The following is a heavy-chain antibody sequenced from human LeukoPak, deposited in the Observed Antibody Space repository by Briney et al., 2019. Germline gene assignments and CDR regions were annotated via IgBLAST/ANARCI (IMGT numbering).Heavy chain of an antibody. CDR2: IWYVGSQR. Sequence: GGSLRLSCAASGFTFSTYWMSWVRQAPGKGLEWVAVIWYVGSQRHYIDSVKGRFAISRENSMNTLSLEMNGLRVEDTAVYYCVRGADMNYNFENSFYFDSWGQGALVIVSS. CDR1: GFTFSTYW. V-gene: IGHV3-33*08. D-gene: IGHD3-3*01. J-gene: IGHJ4*02. CDR3: VRGADMNYNFENSFYFDS.